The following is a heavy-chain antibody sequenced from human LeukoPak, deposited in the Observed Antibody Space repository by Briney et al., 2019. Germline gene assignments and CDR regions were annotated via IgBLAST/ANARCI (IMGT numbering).Heavy chain of an antibody. V-gene: IGHV3-23*01. Sequence: PGGSLRLSCAASGFTFSSSALSWVRQAPGEGLEWVSAVSGSGDRIDYADSVKGRFTISRDNSKDTLFLQMNSLRAEDTAVYFCATGPPFDNWGQGTLVTVST. CDR3: ATGPPFDN. CDR1: GFTFSSSA. CDR2: VSGSGDRI. J-gene: IGHJ4*02.